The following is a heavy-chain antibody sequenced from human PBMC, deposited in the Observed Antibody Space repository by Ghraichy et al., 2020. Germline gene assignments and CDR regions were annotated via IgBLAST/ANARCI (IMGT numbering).Heavy chain of an antibody. D-gene: IGHD6-6*01. V-gene: IGHV3-15*01. CDR1: GFTFSKAW. Sequence: GGSLRLSYAASGFTFSKAWMSKVRQAPGKGLEWVGRIKSKTDGGTTDYAAPVKGRFTISRDDSKNTLYLQMNSLKTEDTAVYYCTTSAATSSAARRRGNKHYYYYGMDVWGQVTTVTVSS. J-gene: IGHJ6*02. CDR3: TTSAATSSAARRRGNKHYYYYGMDV. CDR2: IKSKTDGGTT.